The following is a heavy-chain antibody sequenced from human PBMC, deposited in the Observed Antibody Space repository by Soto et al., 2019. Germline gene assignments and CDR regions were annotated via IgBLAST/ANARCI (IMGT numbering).Heavy chain of an antibody. J-gene: IGHJ4*02. V-gene: IGHV4-39*02. CDR2: IISTGRT. CDR1: GGSVNSENHY. Sequence: PSETLSLTCTVSGGSVNSENHYWVWIRQPPGKGLEWISSIISTGRTYYNPSLRSRVTISVDTSKNRFSLILGSVTAADTAVYYCARGVVTGIMITFGGVTAMAPDYWGQGTLVTVSS. CDR3: ARGVVTGIMITFGGVTAMAPDY. D-gene: IGHD3-16*01.